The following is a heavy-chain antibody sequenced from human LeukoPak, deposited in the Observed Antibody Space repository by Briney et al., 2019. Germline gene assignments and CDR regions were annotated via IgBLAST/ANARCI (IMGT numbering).Heavy chain of an antibody. CDR2: ISWDGGST. Sequence: GGSLRLSCAASGFTFDDYTMHWVRQAPGKGLEWVSLISWDGGSTYYADSVKGRFTISRDTSKNTLYLQMNSLRAEDTAVYYCASAAPISEYTYAYDYWGQGTLVTVSS. V-gene: IGHV3-43*01. D-gene: IGHD5-18*01. J-gene: IGHJ4*02. CDR1: GFTFDDYT. CDR3: ASAAPISEYTYAYDY.